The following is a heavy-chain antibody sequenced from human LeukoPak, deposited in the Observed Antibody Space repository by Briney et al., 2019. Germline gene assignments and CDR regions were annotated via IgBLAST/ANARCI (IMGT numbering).Heavy chain of an antibody. CDR2: ISSSSSYI. J-gene: IGHJ5*02. D-gene: IGHD6-6*01. CDR1: GFTFSSYS. V-gene: IGHV3-21*01. Sequence: GGSLRLSCAASGFTFSSYSMNWVRQAPGKGREWVSSISSSSSYIYYADSVKGRFTISRDNAKNSLYLQMNSLRAEDTAVYYCARDQIAARPDEFDPWGQGTLVTVSS. CDR3: ARDQIAARPDEFDP.